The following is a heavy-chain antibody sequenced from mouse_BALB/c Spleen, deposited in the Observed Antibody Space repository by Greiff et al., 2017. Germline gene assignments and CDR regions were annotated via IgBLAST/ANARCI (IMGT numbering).Heavy chain of an antibody. CDR1: GYAFSSSW. CDR2: IYPGDGDT. Sequence: VQLQQSGPELVKPGASVKISCKASGYAFSSSWMNWVKQRPGQGLEWIGRIYPGDGDTNYNGKFKGKATLTADKSSSTAYMQLSSLTSVDSAVYFCARTYGPYYAMDYWGQGTSVTVSS. D-gene: IGHD1-1*02. J-gene: IGHJ4*01. CDR3: ARTYGPYYAMDY. V-gene: IGHV1-82*01.